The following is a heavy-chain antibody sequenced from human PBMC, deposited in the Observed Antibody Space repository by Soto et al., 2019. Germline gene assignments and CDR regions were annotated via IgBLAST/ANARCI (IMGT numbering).Heavy chain of an antibody. Sequence: EVQLLESGGGLVQPGGSLRLSCAASGFTFSSYAMSWVRQAPGKGLEWVSAISGSGGSTYYADSVKGRFTISRVNSKNTLYLQMNSLRAEDTAVYYCAKDLGYSSSSAGYWGQGTLVTVSS. CDR3: AKDLGYSSSSAGY. J-gene: IGHJ4*02. D-gene: IGHD6-6*01. V-gene: IGHV3-23*01. CDR2: ISGSGGST. CDR1: GFTFSSYA.